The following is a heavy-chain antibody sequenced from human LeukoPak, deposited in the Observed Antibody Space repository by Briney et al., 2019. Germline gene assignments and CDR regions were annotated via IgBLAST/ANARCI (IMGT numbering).Heavy chain of an antibody. CDR2: INHSGST. CDR3: ARVRPTFYYYGMDV. Sequence: SETLSLTCAVYGGSFSGYYWSWIRQPPGKGLEWIGEINHSGSTNYNPSLKSRVTISVDTSKNQFSLKLSSVTAADTAVCYCARVRPTFYYYGMDVWGQGTTVTVSS. D-gene: IGHD2/OR15-2a*01. V-gene: IGHV4-34*01. CDR1: GGSFSGYY. J-gene: IGHJ6*02.